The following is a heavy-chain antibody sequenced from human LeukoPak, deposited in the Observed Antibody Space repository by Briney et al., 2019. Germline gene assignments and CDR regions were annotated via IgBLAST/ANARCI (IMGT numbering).Heavy chain of an antibody. D-gene: IGHD1-26*01. CDR3: ATATYSGSYQYSDY. J-gene: IGHJ4*02. Sequence: VASVKVSCMVSGYTLTELSMHWVRQAPGKGLEWMGGFDPEDGETIYAQKFQGRVTMTEDTSTDTAYMELSSLRSEDTAVYYCATATYSGSYQYSDYWGQGTLVTVSS. CDR2: FDPEDGET. CDR1: GYTLTELS. V-gene: IGHV1-24*01.